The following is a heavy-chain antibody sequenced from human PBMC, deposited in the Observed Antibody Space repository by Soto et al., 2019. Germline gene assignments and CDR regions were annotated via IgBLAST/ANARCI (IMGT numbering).Heavy chain of an antibody. Sequence: TLSLTCSVSGDAISRIDYYWTWIRQHPEKGLEWIGNIYFRGNTYYSPSLESQLTISVDTSKNQFSLKLTSVTAADTAVYYCAREGGSYDSGGYLIRGAFDIWGQGTMVIVSS. CDR3: AREGGSYDSGGYLIRGAFDI. J-gene: IGHJ3*02. CDR1: GDAISRIDYY. D-gene: IGHD3-22*01. V-gene: IGHV4-31*01. CDR2: IYFRGNT.